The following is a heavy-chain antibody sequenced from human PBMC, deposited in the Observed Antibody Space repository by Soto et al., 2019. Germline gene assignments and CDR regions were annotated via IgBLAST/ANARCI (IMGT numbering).Heavy chain of an antibody. CDR1: GFTFSSYA. V-gene: IGHV3-23*01. D-gene: IGHD1-26*01. CDR3: AKDQGGATSFYYYGMDV. CDR2: ISGSGGST. J-gene: IGHJ6*02. Sequence: GSLRLSCAASGFTFSSYAMSWVRQAPGKGLEWVSAISGSGGSTYYADSVKGRFTISRDNSKNTLYLQMNSLRAEDTAVYYCAKDQGGATSFYYYGMDVWGQGTTVTVSS.